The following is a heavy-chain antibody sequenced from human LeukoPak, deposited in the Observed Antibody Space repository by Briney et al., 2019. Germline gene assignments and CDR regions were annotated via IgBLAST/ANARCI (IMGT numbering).Heavy chain of an antibody. CDR1: GGSFSGYY. CDR3: ARLDIVVVPAAIREDY. D-gene: IGHD2-2*01. V-gene: IGHV4-34*01. J-gene: IGHJ4*02. CDR2: INHSGST. Sequence: SETLSLTCAVYGGSFSGYYWSWIRQPPGKGLEWIGEINHSGSTNYNPSLKSRVTISVDTSKNQFSLKLSSVTAADTAVYYCARLDIVVVPAAIREDYWGQGTLVTVSS.